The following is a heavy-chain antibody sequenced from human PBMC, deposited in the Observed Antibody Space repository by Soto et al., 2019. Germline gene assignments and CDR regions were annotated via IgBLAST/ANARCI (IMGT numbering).Heavy chain of an antibody. V-gene: IGHV1-69*13. D-gene: IGHD3-16*02. J-gene: IGHJ5*02. Sequence: ASVKVSCKASGGTFSSYAISWVRQAPGQGLEWMGGIIPIFGTANYAQKFQGRVTITADESTSTTYMELSSLRSEDTAVYYCANALSYQYRYDWFDPWGQGTLVTVSS. CDR2: IIPIFGTA. CDR1: GGTFSSYA. CDR3: ANALSYQYRYDWFDP.